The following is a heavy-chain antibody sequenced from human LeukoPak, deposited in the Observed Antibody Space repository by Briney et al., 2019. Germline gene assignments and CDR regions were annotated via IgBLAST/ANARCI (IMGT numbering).Heavy chain of an antibody. V-gene: IGHV3-15*01. Sequence: PGGSLRLSCSASGFTFSAYAMYWVRQAPGKGLEWVGRIKSKTDGATTDYTAPVQGRFTISRDDSENTLYLQMNSLKTEDTAVYYCTTDLGLFYWGQGTLVTVSS. J-gene: IGHJ4*02. CDR1: GFTFSAYA. CDR2: IKSKTDGATT. CDR3: TTDLGLFY.